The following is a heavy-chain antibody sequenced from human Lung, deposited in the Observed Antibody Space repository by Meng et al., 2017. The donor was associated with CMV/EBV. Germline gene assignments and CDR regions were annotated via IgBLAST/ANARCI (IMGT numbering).Heavy chain of an antibody. CDR1: GGASSSYY. D-gene: IGHD6-19*01. V-gene: IGHV4-4*07. Sequence: VELEESGPGLVKPSETLCLSVSVSGGASSSYYWCWIRQSAGKGLEWIGRIYTSGTTIYNPSLKSRLTLSLDTSKYQFSLKLNSVTAADTAVYCCARAEADTWNFDYWGQGTLVTVSS. CDR3: ARAEADTWNFDY. CDR2: IYTSGTT. J-gene: IGHJ4*02.